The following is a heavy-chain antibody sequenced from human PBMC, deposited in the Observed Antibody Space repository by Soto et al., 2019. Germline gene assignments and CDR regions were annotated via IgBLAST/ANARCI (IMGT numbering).Heavy chain of an antibody. CDR1: GFTVSSNY. CDR2: IYSGGST. Sequence: PGGSLRLSYAASGFTVSSNYMSWVRQAPGKGLEWVSVIYSGGSTYYADSVKGRFTISRDNSKNTLYLQMNSLRAGDTAVYYCASMGNFYYYYMDVWGKGTTVTVSS. J-gene: IGHJ6*03. CDR3: ASMGNFYYYYMDV. D-gene: IGHD6-13*01. V-gene: IGHV3-66*01.